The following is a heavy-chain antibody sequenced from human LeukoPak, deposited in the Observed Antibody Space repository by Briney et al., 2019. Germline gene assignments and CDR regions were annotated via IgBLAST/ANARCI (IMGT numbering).Heavy chain of an antibody. V-gene: IGHV4-61*03. CDR1: GDSVSNGNYY. Sequence: PSETLSLTCTVSGDSVSNGNYYWSWLRQPPGKALEWIGYIYYTGKAYYNPSLEGRVTILVDTSRNHFSVKLSSVTAADTAVYYCARSQNYYGSGDYWSQGTLVTVSS. J-gene: IGHJ4*02. D-gene: IGHD3-10*01. CDR2: IYYTGKA. CDR3: ARSQNYYGSGDY.